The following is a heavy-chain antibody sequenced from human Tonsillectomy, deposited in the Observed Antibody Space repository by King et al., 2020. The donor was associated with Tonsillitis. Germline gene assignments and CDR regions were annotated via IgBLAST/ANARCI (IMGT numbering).Heavy chain of an antibody. Sequence: QLQESGPGLVKPSETLSLTCTVSGGSISNYWSWIRQPAGKGLEWIGRIYTSGSTNYNPSLKSRVTRSVDTSKNQFTLKLSSVTAADTAVYYCARERDYDLDYCGQGTLVTVSS. CDR3: ARERDYDLDY. CDR2: IYTSGST. CDR1: GGSISNY. D-gene: IGHD4-17*01. V-gene: IGHV4-4*07. J-gene: IGHJ4*02.